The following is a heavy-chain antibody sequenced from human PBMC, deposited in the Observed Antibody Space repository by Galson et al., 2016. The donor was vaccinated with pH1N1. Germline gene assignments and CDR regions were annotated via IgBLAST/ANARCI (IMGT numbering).Heavy chain of an antibody. CDR1: GFNFSNYW. J-gene: IGHJ4*02. D-gene: IGHD3-9*01. Sequence: SLRLSCAASGFNFSNYWMQWVRQAPGKGLQWVANINQDGDKKYYVGSVEGRFTISRDNDKNSLYLQMNNLRDEDTAMYFCERRYFDYWGQGALVTVSS. CDR3: ERRYFDY. V-gene: IGHV3-7*01. CDR2: INQDGDKK.